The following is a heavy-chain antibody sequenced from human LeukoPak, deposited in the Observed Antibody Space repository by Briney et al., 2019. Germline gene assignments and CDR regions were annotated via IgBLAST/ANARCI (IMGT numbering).Heavy chain of an antibody. CDR2: IYYSGST. D-gene: IGHD6-19*01. CDR1: GGSISSYY. CDR3: ATLSSGLVSPFDP. V-gene: IGHV4-59*01. Sequence: PSETLSLTCTVSGGSISSYYWSWIRQPPGKGLEWIGYIYYSGSTNYNPSLKSRATISVDTSKNQFSLKLSSVTAADTAVYYCATLSSGLVSPFDPWGQGTLVTVSS. J-gene: IGHJ5*02.